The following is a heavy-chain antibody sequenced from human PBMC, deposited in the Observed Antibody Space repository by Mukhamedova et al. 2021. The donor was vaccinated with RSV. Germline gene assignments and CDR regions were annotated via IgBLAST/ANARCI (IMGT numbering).Heavy chain of an antibody. J-gene: IGHJ4*02. CDR3: ASGRSDYYDTHFDY. Sequence: SGSTNYNPSLKSRVTISVDTSKNQFSLKLSSVTAADTAVYYCASGRSDYYDTHFDYWGQGTLVTVSS. CDR2: SGST. V-gene: IGHV4-4*09. D-gene: IGHD3-22*01.